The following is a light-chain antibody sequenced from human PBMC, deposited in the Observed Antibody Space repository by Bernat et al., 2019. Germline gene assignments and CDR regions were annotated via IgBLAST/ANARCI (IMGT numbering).Light chain of an antibody. V-gene: IGKV1-27*01. J-gene: IGKJ3*01. Sequence: DIQMTQSPSSLSASVGHRVTITCRASQGISNFLAWCPQKPGKDPKLLIYAASTLQSGVPCRFSGSGSGTDFSLTISSLQPEDFATYYCQQSFRTTFTFGPGTKVDIK. CDR2: AAS. CDR1: QGISNF. CDR3: QQSFRTTFT.